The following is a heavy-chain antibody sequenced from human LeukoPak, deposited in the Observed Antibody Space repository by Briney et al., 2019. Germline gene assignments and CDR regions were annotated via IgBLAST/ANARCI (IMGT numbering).Heavy chain of an antibody. CDR2: ISPTSSII. CDR3: ARGGGRGDYNERYYFDY. V-gene: IGHV3-11*04. Sequence: LSLTCTISGGSVSDYYWSWIRQSPGRGLEWISSISPTSSIINYADSVKGRFTISRDNAKNSLHLQMNSLRAEDTAVYYCARGGGRGDYNERYYFDYWGQGTLVTVSS. D-gene: IGHD3-22*01. CDR1: GGSVSDYY. J-gene: IGHJ4*02.